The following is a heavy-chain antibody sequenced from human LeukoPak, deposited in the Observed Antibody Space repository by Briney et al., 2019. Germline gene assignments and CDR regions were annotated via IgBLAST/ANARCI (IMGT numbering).Heavy chain of an antibody. J-gene: IGHJ3*02. D-gene: IGHD2-15*01. CDR2: ISPYNGNT. CDR3: ARPSDSSGGDAFDI. Sequence: ASVKVSCKASSYTFTNYDINWVRQAPGQGLEWMGGISPYNGNTDYAQKLQGRVTMTTGTSTSTAYMELRSLRSDDTAVYYCARPSDSSGGDAFDIWGQGTMVIVSS. CDR1: SYTFTNYD. V-gene: IGHV1-18*01.